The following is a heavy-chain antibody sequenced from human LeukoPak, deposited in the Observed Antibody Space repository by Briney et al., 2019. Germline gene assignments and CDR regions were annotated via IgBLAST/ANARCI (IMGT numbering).Heavy chain of an antibody. CDR1: GFTFSSYW. Sequence: GGSLRLSCAASGFTFSSYWMTWVRQAPGKGLEWVAKIKQDGSVKYYVDSVKGRFTISRDNAKNSLYLQVNSLGAEDTAVYYCARRGTSSSWAHFDYWGQGTLVTVSS. CDR3: ARRGTSSSWAHFDY. CDR2: IKQDGSVK. V-gene: IGHV3-7*05. J-gene: IGHJ4*02. D-gene: IGHD6-13*01.